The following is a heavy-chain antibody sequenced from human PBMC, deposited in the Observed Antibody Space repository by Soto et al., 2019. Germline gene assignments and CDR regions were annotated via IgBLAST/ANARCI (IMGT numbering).Heavy chain of an antibody. CDR1: GLTFSDCY. CDR3: ARVRFGEWGYAMDV. D-gene: IGHD3-10*01. V-gene: IGHV3-11*01. J-gene: IGHJ6*02. CDR2: ISSSGSSI. Sequence: QVQLVESGGGLVKPGGSLRLSCAASGLTFSDCYMNWIRQAPGKGLEWVSYISSSGSSINYAGSVEGRFTISRDNAKNSLYLKLNSLRAEDTAMYYCARVRFGEWGYAMDVWGQGTTVTVSS.